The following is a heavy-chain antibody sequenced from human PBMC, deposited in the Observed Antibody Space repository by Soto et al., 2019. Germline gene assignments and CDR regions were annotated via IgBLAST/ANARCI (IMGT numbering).Heavy chain of an antibody. CDR2: IYHSGST. D-gene: IGHD1-26*01. Sequence: SETLSLTCAVSGGSVSSNNWWSWVRQPPGKGLEWIGEIYHSGSTNYNPSLKSRVTISVDTSKNQFSLKLSSVTAADTAVYYCARGGELTKGNYYGMDVRGQGTTVTVSS. V-gene: IGHV4-4*02. CDR1: GGSVSSNNW. J-gene: IGHJ6*02. CDR3: ARGGELTKGNYYGMDV.